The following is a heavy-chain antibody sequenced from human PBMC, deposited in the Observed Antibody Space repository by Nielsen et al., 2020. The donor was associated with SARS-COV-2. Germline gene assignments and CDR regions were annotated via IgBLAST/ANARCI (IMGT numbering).Heavy chain of an antibody. J-gene: IGHJ4*02. V-gene: IGHV3-33*06. Sequence: GESLKISCSASGFTFTSYGMHWVRQAPGKGLEWVAVIWSDGSNKNYADSVKGRFTISKDNSKNTLYLQMNSLRAEDTAVYYCAKNLDRFDYWGQGTLVTVSS. CDR2: IWSDGSNK. CDR1: GFTFTSYG. D-gene: IGHD1-1*01. CDR3: AKNLDRFDY.